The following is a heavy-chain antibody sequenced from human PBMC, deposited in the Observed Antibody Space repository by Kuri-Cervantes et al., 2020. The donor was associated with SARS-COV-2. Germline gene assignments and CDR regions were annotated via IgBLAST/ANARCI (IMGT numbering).Heavy chain of an antibody. J-gene: IGHJ4*02. V-gene: IGHV4-59*01. CDR3: AREVYGDYAYDY. Sequence: GSLRLSCAVYGGSFSSYYWSWIRQPPGKGLEWIGYIYYSGSTNYNPSLKSRVTISVDTSKNQFSLKLSSVTAADTAVYYCAREVYGDYAYDYWGQGTLVTVSS. CDR1: GGSFSSYY. CDR2: IYYSGST. D-gene: IGHD4-17*01.